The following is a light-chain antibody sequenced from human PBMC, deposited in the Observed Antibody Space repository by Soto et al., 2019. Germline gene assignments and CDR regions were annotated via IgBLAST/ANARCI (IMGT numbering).Light chain of an antibody. V-gene: IGKV3-20*01. CDR2: GAS. Sequence: ILLTQSPVTLSLSPGERATLAGSASQSVTSNYLAWYQQKPGQAPRLLIFGASSRATGIPDKFSGSGSGTDFTLTISSLQSEDFAVYYCQQYNNWPPITFGQGTRL. J-gene: IGKJ5*01. CDR3: QQYNNWPPIT. CDR1: QSVTSNY.